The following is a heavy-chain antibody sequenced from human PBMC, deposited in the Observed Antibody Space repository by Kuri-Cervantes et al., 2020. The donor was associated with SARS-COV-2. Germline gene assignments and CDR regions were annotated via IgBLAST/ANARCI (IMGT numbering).Heavy chain of an antibody. D-gene: IGHD2-8*02. CDR3: ARDTGGSIDP. CDR2: ISSSSSTI. Sequence: GESLKISCAASGFTFDDYAMNWVRQAPGKGLEWVSYISSSSSTIYYADSVKGRFTISRDNSKNTLYLQMNSLRAEDTAVYYCARDTGGSIDPWGQGTLVTVSS. V-gene: IGHV3-48*01. CDR1: GFTFDDYA. J-gene: IGHJ5*02.